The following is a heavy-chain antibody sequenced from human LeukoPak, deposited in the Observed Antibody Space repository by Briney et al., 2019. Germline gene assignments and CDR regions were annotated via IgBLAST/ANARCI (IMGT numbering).Heavy chain of an antibody. CDR2: IYYSGST. D-gene: IGHD3-3*01. CDR1: GGSISSSSYY. V-gene: IGHV4-39*01. Sequence: PSETLSLTCTVSGGSISSSSYYWGWIRQPPGKGLEWIGSIYYSGSTYYNPSLKSRVTISVDTSKNQFSLKLSSVTAADTAVYYCASHGSFGVVIIRIFFDYWGQGTLVTVSS. CDR3: ASHGSFGVVIIRIFFDY. J-gene: IGHJ4*02.